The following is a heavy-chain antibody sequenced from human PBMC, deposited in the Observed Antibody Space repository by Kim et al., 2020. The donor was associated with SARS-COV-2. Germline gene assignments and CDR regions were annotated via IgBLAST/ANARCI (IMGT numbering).Heavy chain of an antibody. D-gene: IGHD3-3*01. CDR1: GGSISSYY. CDR3: DRGLGDTYYDFWSGYRPYYFDY. J-gene: IGHJ4*02. V-gene: IGHV4-59*01. CDR2: IYYSGST. Sequence: SETLSLTCTVSGGSISSYYWSWIRQPPGKGLEWIGYIYYSGSTNYNPSLKNRVTISVDTSKNQFSLKLSSVTAADTAVYYCDRGLGDTYYDFWSGYRPYYFDYWGQGTLVTVSS.